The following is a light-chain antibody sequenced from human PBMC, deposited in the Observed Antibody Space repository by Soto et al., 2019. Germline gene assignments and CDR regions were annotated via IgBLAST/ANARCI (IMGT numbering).Light chain of an antibody. J-gene: IGKJ5*01. CDR3: QKYGSMGIT. Sequence: IQITHAPSSLAESVGDRVTITCRASQSISSYLNWYQQKPGKAPKLLIYAASSLQSGVPSRFSGSGSETECTLTISSLQPDDCAVDYCQKYGSMGITCGQGKRREIK. CDR1: QSISSY. CDR2: AAS. V-gene: IGKV1-39*02.